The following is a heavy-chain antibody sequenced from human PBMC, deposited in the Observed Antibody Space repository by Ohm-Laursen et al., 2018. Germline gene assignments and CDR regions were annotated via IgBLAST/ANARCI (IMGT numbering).Heavy chain of an antibody. Sequence: SLRLSCAASGFTFSSYSMNWVRQAPGKGLEWVSSISSSSSYIYYADSVKGRFTISRDNAKNSLYLQMNSLRAEDTAVYYCARARSVVPGGGGMDVWGQGTTVTVSS. CDR3: ARARSVVPGGGGMDV. J-gene: IGHJ6*02. V-gene: IGHV3-21*01. CDR2: ISSSSSYI. CDR1: GFTFSSYS. D-gene: IGHD2-2*01.